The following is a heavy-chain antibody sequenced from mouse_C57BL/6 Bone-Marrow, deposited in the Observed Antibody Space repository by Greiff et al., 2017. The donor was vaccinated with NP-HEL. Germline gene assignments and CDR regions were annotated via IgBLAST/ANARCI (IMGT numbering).Heavy chain of an antibody. CDR3: ARFDTTVVPYWYFDV. V-gene: IGHV1-55*01. J-gene: IGHJ1*03. D-gene: IGHD1-1*01. CDR2: IYPGSGST. CDR1: GYTFTSYW. Sequence: QVQLKQPGAELVKPGASVKMSCKASGYTFTSYWITWVKQRPGQGLEWIGDIYPGSGSTNYNEKFKSKATLTVDTSSSTAYMQLSSLTSEDSAVYYCARFDTTVVPYWYFDVWGTGTTVTVSS.